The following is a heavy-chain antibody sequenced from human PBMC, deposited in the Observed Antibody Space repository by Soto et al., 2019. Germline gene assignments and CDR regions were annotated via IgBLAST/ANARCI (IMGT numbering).Heavy chain of an antibody. CDR2: ISTFNGNT. CDR1: ASTFTGYT. V-gene: IGHV1-18*04. Sequence: QVHLVQSGTEVKEPGASVKVSCKASASTFTGYTINWVRQAPGQGLEWMGGISTFNGNTKYAGNFEGSATITTNTSTTTAYMELTSLTFDDTAVYFCARGTVTSGRWFGPWGQGTLVSVSS. CDR3: ARGTVTSGRWFGP. J-gene: IGHJ5*02. D-gene: IGHD4-17*01.